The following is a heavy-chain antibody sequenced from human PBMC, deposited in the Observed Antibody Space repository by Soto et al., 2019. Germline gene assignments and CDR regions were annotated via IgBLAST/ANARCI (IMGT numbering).Heavy chain of an antibody. CDR3: AKSGRYYGSSGLRP. CDR1: GFTFSSYA. V-gene: IGHV3-23*01. J-gene: IGHJ5*02. Sequence: GGSLRLSCAASGFTFSSYAMSWVRQAPGKGLEWVSAISGSGGSTYYADSVKGRFTISRDNSKNTLYLQMNSLRAEDTAVYYCAKSGRYYGSSGLRPWGQGTLVTVSS. D-gene: IGHD3-22*01. CDR2: ISGSGGST.